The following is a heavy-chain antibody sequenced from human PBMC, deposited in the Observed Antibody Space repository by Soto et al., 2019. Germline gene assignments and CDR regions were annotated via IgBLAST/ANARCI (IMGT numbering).Heavy chain of an antibody. CDR3: ARVLGYNSSWWRHTAFDI. V-gene: IGHV1-18*01. CDR1: GYTFTSYG. CDR2: ISAYNGNT. D-gene: IGHD6-13*01. J-gene: IGHJ3*02. Sequence: ASVKVSCKASGYTFTSYGISWVRQAPGQGLEWMGWISAYNGNTNYAQKFQGRVTMTTDTSTSTAYMELRSLRSDDTAVYYCARVLGYNSSWWRHTAFDIWGQGTRVTVSS.